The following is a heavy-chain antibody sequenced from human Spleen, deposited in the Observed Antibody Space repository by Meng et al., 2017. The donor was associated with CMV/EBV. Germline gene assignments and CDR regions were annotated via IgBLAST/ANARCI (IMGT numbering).Heavy chain of an antibody. CDR2: ISGSGGST. D-gene: IGHD2-15*01. CDR3: AKDSLVGAAGFDY. J-gene: IGHJ4*02. Sequence: GESLKISCAASGFTFSSYAMSWVRQAPGKGLAWVSAISGSGGSTYYADSVKGRFTISRDNSRNTLFLQMNSLRAEDTAVYYCAKDSLVGAAGFDYWGQGTLVPSPQ. V-gene: IGHV3-23*01. CDR1: GFTFSSYA.